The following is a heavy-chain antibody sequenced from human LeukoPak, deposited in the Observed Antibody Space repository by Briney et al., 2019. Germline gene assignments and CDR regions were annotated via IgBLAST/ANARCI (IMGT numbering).Heavy chain of an antibody. V-gene: IGHV1-46*01. D-gene: IGHD5-18*01. CDR3: ARDRDTAMVHDAFDI. CDR1: GYTFTSYY. J-gene: IGHJ3*02. Sequence: ASVKVSCKASGYTFTSYYIHWVRQAPGQGLEWMGIINPSGGSTSYAQKFQGRVTMTRDTSTSTVYMELSSLRSEDTAVYYCARDRDTAMVHDAFDIWGQGTMVTVSS. CDR2: INPSGGST.